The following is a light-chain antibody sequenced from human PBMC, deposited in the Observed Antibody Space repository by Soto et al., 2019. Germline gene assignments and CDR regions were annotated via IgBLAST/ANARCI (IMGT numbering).Light chain of an antibody. V-gene: IGKV3-15*01. CDR3: QQYHNWPPVT. CDR2: GAS. Sequence: EIVMTQSPATLSVSPGERATLSCRARQSVSSNLAWYQQKPGQAPRLLIYGASTRATGIPARFSGSGSGTEFTLTISSLQSEDFAIFYCQQYHNWPPVTFGGGTKVEIK. CDR1: QSVSSN. J-gene: IGKJ4*01.